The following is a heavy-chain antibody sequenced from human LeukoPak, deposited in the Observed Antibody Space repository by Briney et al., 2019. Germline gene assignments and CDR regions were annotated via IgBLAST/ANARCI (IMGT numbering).Heavy chain of an antibody. J-gene: IGHJ3*01. Sequence: SETLSLTCTVSGGSISSSSYYWSWIRQPAGKGLEWIGRIYISGSGSTNYNPSLKSRVTMSVDTSKNQFSLKLSSVTAADTAVYYCAREHFDWKKGHVRAFDLWGQGTMVTVS. CDR3: AREHFDWKKGHVRAFDL. CDR2: IYISGSGST. V-gene: IGHV4-61*02. CDR1: GGSISSSSYY. D-gene: IGHD3-9*01.